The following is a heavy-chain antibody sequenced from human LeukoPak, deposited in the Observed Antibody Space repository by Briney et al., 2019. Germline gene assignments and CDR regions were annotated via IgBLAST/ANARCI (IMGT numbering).Heavy chain of an antibody. D-gene: IGHD2-2*02. J-gene: IGHJ5*02. CDR3: ARGVVPAAIPVWFDP. Sequence: GGSLRLSCAASGFTFSSYAMSWVRQAPGKGLEWVSSISSSSSYIYYADSVKGRFTISRDNAKNSLYLQMNSLRAEDTAVYYCARGVVPAAIPVWFDPWGQGTLVTVSS. V-gene: IGHV3-21*01. CDR1: GFTFSSYA. CDR2: ISSSSSYI.